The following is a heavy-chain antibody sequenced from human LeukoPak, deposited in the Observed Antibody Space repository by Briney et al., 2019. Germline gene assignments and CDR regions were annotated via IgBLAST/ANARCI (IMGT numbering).Heavy chain of an antibody. D-gene: IGHD5/OR15-5a*01. Sequence: PSETLSLTCTVSGYSISSGYYWGWIRQPPGKGLEWIGSIYHSGSTYYNPSLKSRVTISVDTSKSQFSLKVNSVTAADTAIYYCARSVLGIDGTFDSWGQGTLVTVSS. V-gene: IGHV4-38-2*02. CDR2: IYHSGST. CDR1: GYSISSGYY. J-gene: IGHJ4*02. CDR3: ARSVLGIDGTFDS.